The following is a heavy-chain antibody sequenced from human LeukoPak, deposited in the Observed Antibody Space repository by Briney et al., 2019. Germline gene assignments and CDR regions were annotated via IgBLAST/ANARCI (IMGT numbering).Heavy chain of an antibody. CDR3: ARVGITMVRGGATEYYFDY. CDR1: GFTFSSYE. Sequence: GGSLRLSCAASGFTFSSYEMNWVRQAPGKGLEWVSYISSSGSTIYYADSVKGRFTISRDNAKNSLYLQMNSLRAEDTAVYYCARVGITMVRGGATEYYFDYWGQGTLVTVSS. D-gene: IGHD3-10*01. CDR2: ISSSGSTI. J-gene: IGHJ4*02. V-gene: IGHV3-48*03.